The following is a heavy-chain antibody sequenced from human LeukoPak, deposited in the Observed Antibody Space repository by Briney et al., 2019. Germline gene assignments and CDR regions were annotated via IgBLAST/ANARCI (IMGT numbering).Heavy chain of an antibody. D-gene: IGHD6-13*01. V-gene: IGHV1-2*06. J-gene: IGHJ4*02. CDR3: ARGGGGFGIADREADY. CDR2: INPNSGGT. CDR1: GYTFTGYY. Sequence: GALVKVSCKASGYTFTGYYMHWVRQAPGQGLEWMGRINPNSGGTNYAQKFQGRVTMTRDTSISTAYMELSRLRSDDTAVYSCARGGGGFGIADREADYWGQGTLVTVSS.